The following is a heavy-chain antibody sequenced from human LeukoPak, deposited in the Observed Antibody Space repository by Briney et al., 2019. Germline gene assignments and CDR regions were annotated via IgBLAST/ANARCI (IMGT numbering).Heavy chain of an antibody. CDR1: GGTFISYA. D-gene: IGHD3-3*01. Sequence: SVKVSCKASGGTFISYAISWVRQAPGQGLEWMGGIIPIFGTANYAQKFQGRVTITADESTSTAYMELSSLRSEDTAVYYCAEMRSSPFGVLDYWGQGTLVTVSS. J-gene: IGHJ4*02. V-gene: IGHV1-69*13. CDR2: IIPIFGTA. CDR3: AEMRSSPFGVLDY.